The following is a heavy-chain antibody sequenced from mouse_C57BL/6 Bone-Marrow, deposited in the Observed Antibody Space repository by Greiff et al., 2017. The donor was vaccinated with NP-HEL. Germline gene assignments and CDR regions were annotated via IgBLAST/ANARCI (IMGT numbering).Heavy chain of an antibody. V-gene: IGHV1-7*01. Sequence: QVQLQQSGAELAKPGASVKLSCKASGYTFNSYWMHWVKQRPGQGLEWIGYINPSSGYTKYNQKFKVKATLTADKSSSTAYMQLSSLTYEDSAVYYWASTRGYWYFDVWGTGTTVTVSS. J-gene: IGHJ1*03. CDR1: GYTFNSYW. CDR3: ASTRGYWYFDV. CDR2: INPSSGYT.